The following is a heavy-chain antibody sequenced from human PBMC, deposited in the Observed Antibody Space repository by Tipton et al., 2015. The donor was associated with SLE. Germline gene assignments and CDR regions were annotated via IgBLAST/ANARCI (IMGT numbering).Heavy chain of an antibody. CDR3: AREGTRYYYGSGSYLDY. V-gene: IGHV4-34*01. CDR2: INHSGST. CDR1: GGSFSGYY. J-gene: IGHJ4*02. D-gene: IGHD3-10*01. Sequence: TLSLTCAVYGGSFSGYYWSWIRQPPGKGLEWIGEINHSGSTNYNPSLKSRVTISVDTSKNQFSLKLSSVTAADTAVYYCAREGTRYYYGSGSYLDYWGQGTLVTVSS.